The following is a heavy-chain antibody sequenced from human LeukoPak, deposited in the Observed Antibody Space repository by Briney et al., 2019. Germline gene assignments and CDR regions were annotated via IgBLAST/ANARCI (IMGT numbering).Heavy chain of an antibody. Sequence: PGGSLRLSCAGSGFTATTNYMSWVRQAPGKGLEWVSVIYSSGSTSYADSVKGRFTISRDSSKNTVYLQMNSLRAEDTAVYYCAKRGSSETRWYPFDYWGQGTLVTVSS. J-gene: IGHJ4*02. D-gene: IGHD2-15*01. CDR1: GFTATTNY. CDR2: IYSSGST. V-gene: IGHV3-53*01. CDR3: AKRGSSETRWYPFDY.